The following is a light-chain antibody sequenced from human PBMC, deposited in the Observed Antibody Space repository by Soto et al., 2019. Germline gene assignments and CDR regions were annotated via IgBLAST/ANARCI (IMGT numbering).Light chain of an antibody. CDR1: SSNIGAGYN. J-gene: IGLJ1*01. V-gene: IGLV1-40*01. CDR3: QSYDSSLRGDV. CDR2: ANS. Sequence: QSVLTQPPSVSGAPGQRVTISCTGSSSNIGAGYNVHWYQHLPGTAPKLLIYANSNRPSGVPDRFSGSKSGTSASLAITGLQAEDEADYYCQSYDSSLRGDVFGTGTKVTVL.